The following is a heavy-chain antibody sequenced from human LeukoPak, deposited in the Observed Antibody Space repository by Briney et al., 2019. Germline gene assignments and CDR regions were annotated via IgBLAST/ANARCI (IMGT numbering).Heavy chain of an antibody. Sequence: SETLSLTCTVSGGSISSYYWSWIRQPPGKGLEWIGYIYYSGSTNYNPSLKSRVTISVDTSKNQFSLKLSSVTAADTAVHYCARADYDILTGYYLFDYWGQGTLVTVSS. D-gene: IGHD3-9*01. CDR2: IYYSGST. V-gene: IGHV4-59*01. CDR1: GGSISSYY. CDR3: ARADYDILTGYYLFDY. J-gene: IGHJ4*02.